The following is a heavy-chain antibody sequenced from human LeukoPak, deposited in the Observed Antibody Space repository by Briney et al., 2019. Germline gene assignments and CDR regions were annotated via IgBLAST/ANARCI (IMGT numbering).Heavy chain of an antibody. J-gene: IGHJ4*02. CDR2: TYFMSRWIH. CDR1: GDSVSANGRS. D-gene: IGHD3-16*01. CDR3: ARRGDGNYYYDY. Sequence: SQTLSLTCAVSGDSVSANGRSWNWIRQSPSGGLEWLGRTYFMSRWIHDYADSVKSRIVIDADTSKNQFSLLLKSVRPDDTAVYYCARRGDGNYYYDYWGQGTLVTVSS. V-gene: IGHV6-1*01.